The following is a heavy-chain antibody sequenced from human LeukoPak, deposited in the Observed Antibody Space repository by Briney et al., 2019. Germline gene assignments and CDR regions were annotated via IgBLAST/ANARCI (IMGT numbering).Heavy chain of an antibody. CDR1: GGSIGIDDYY. Sequence: SQTLSLTCTVSGGSIGIDDYYWTWIRQPPGKGLEWIGYIYHRGTTYYNPSLESRVTISVDTSKNQFSLKLSSVTAADTAVYYCARQKSNVGFCSGSTCYWWFDPWGQGTLVTVSS. CDR2: IYHRGTT. D-gene: IGHD2-15*01. J-gene: IGHJ5*02. V-gene: IGHV4-30-2*01. CDR3: ARQKSNVGFCSGSTCYWWFDP.